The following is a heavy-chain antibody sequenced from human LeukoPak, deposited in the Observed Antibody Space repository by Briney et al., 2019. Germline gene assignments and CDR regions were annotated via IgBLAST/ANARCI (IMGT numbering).Heavy chain of an antibody. Sequence: GGSLRLSCVASGFIFSNFVMHWVRQAPGKGLEYVSAITSHGGSTYYANSVKGRFTVSRDNSKNTLFLQMGSLRAEDMAVYYRATFGEIFSYWGQGTLVTVSS. CDR1: GFIFSNFV. J-gene: IGHJ4*02. D-gene: IGHD3-10*01. CDR2: ITSHGGST. CDR3: ATFGEIFSY. V-gene: IGHV3-64*01.